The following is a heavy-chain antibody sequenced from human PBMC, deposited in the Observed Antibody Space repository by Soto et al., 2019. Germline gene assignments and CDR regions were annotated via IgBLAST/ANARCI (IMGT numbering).Heavy chain of an antibody. CDR3: AKEKDTISSSCFDS. D-gene: IGHD3-9*01. Sequence: PGGSLRLSCAASRFTFSNYGMQWVRQAPGTGLEWVAVISHDGTGKYYAVYVKGRFTISRDNCHNTLDLQMDSLRAEDTAVYYFAKEKDTISSSCFDSWVQGILVTISA. CDR1: RFTFSNYG. CDR2: ISHDGTGK. J-gene: IGHJ4*02. V-gene: IGHV3-30*18.